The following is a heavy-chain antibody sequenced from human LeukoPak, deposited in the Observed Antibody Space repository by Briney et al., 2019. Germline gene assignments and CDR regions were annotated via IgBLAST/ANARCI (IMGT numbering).Heavy chain of an antibody. CDR2: IIHSGST. J-gene: IGHJ5*02. D-gene: IGHD6-13*01. CDR1: GGSFSGYY. V-gene: IGHV4-34*12. Sequence: SETLSLTCAVYGGSFSGYYWSWIRQPPGKGLEWIGEIIHSGSTNYNPSLKSRVTISVDTSKNQFSLKLSSVTAADTAVYYCARDLRAYSSSWPYNWFDPWGQGTLVTVSS. CDR3: ARDLRAYSSSWPYNWFDP.